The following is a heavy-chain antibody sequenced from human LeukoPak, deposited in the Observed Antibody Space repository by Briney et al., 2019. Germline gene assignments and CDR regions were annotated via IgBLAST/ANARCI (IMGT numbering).Heavy chain of an antibody. D-gene: IGHD4-11*01. CDR3: ARVHTVTIDY. Sequence: SSETLSLTCAVYGGSFSGYYWSWIRQPPGKGLEWIGYIYYSGSTYYNPSLKSRVTISVDTSKNQFSLKLSSVTAADTAVYYCARVHTVTIDYWGQGTLVTVSS. CDR1: GGSFSGYY. J-gene: IGHJ4*02. CDR2: IYYSGST. V-gene: IGHV4-34*09.